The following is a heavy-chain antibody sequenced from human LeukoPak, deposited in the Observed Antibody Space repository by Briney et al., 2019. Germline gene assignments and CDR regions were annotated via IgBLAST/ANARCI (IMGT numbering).Heavy chain of an antibody. Sequence: SVKVSCKASGGTFSSYAISWVRQAPGQGLEWMGRIIPILGIANYAQKFQGRVTITADKSTSTAYMELSSLRSEDTAVYYCAREGRPIVWELGGWGQGTLVTVSS. J-gene: IGHJ4*02. CDR2: IIPILGIA. CDR3: AREGRPIVWELGG. V-gene: IGHV1-69*04. D-gene: IGHD1-26*01. CDR1: GGTFSSYA.